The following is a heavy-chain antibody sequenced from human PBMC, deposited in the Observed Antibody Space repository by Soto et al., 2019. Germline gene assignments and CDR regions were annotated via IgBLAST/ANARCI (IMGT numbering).Heavy chain of an antibody. CDR2: INHSGST. D-gene: IGHD2-2*01. CDR3: ARGEPCSSTSCLSVDWFDP. Sequence: QVQLQQWGAGLLKPSETLSLTCAVYGGSFSGYYWSWIRQPPGKGLEWIGEINHSGSTNYNPSLKSRVTISVDTPKNQFSLKLSSVTAADTAVYYCARGEPCSSTSCLSVDWFDPWGQGTLVTVSS. V-gene: IGHV4-34*01. CDR1: GGSFSGYY. J-gene: IGHJ5*02.